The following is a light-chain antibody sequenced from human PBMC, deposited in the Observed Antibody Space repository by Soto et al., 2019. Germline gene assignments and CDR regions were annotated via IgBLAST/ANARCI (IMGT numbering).Light chain of an antibody. V-gene: IGKV1-39*01. CDR2: TAS. J-gene: IGKJ5*01. CDR1: QTISYY. Sequence: DIQMTQSPSSLSASVGDIVTITCRASQTISYYLNWYQQKPGKAPKPLIYTASSLQSGVPSRFSGSGSGKDFTLNISSLQPEDFATYLCQQRYRTPITFGQGTRLEIK. CDR3: QQRYRTPIT.